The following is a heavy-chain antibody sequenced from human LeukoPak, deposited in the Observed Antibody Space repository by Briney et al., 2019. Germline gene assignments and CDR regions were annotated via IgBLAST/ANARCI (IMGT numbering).Heavy chain of an antibody. J-gene: IGHJ5*02. CDR2: IYYSGST. D-gene: IGHD6-19*01. CDR1: GGSISSGDYY. CDR3: ARDGGDIAVAGTDWFDP. Sequence: SQTLSLTCTVSGGSISSGDYYWSWIRQPPGKGLEWIGYIYYSGSTYYNPSLRSRVTISVDRSKNQFSLKLSSVTAADTAVYYCARDGGDIAVAGTDWFDPWGQGTLVTVSS. V-gene: IGHV4-30-4*08.